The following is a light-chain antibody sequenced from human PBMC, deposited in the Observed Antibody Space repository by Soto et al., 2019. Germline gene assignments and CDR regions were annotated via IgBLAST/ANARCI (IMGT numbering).Light chain of an antibody. CDR2: EAT. CDR3: QQANSCPIT. V-gene: IGKV1-12*01. CDR1: QGLKF. J-gene: IGKJ5*01. Sequence: DIQITQSPSSVSASVGDRVTITCRASQGLKFLAWYQQKPGKAPRLLIYEATNLQSGVPPRFSGSGSGTDFTLTISSLQPGDFATYFCQQANSCPITVGQGTRLEIK.